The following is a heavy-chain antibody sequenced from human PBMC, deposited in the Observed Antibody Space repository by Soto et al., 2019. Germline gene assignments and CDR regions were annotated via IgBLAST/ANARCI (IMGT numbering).Heavy chain of an antibody. V-gene: IGHV1-18*04. D-gene: IGHD3-16*02. CDR2: ISAYNGNT. CDR1: GYTFTSYG. CDR3: ARDGAGDYVWGSYQVPYYYCGMDV. J-gene: IGHJ6*02. Sequence: GASVKVSCKASGYTFTSYGISWVRQAPGQGLEWMGWISAYNGNTNYAQKLQGRVTMTTDTSTSTAYMELRSLRSDDTAVYYCARDGAGDYVWGSYQVPYYYCGMDVWGQGTTVTVSS.